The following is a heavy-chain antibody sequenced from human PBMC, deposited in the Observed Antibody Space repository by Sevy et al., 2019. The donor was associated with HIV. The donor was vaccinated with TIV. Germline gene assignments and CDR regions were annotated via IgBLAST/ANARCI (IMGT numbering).Heavy chain of an antibody. V-gene: IGHV3-23*01. Sequence: GGSLRLSCAASGFTFSSYAMSWVRQAPGKGLEWVSAISGSGGSTYYADSAKGRFTISRDNSKNTLYLQMNSLRAEDTAVYYCAKDSRNVDTAMVSSRGYWGQGTLVTVSS. CDR3: AKDSRNVDTAMVSSRGY. CDR2: ISGSGGST. J-gene: IGHJ4*02. D-gene: IGHD5-18*01. CDR1: GFTFSSYA.